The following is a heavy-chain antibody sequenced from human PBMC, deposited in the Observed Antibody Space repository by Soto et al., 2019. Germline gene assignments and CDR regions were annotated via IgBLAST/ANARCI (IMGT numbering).Heavy chain of an antibody. CDR1: GYPFTGHY. J-gene: IGHJ4*02. CDR3: ARGGSWYAF. Sequence: QVQLVQSGAEVKRPGASVKVSCKASGYPFTGHYIHWLRQAPGQGFEWMGWISNSGGTKYAQNFQGRVTMTRDTSITTAYMELKGLKSDDTAVYYCARGGSWYAFWGQGTLVNVSS. V-gene: IGHV1-2*02. CDR2: ISNSGGT. D-gene: IGHD6-13*01.